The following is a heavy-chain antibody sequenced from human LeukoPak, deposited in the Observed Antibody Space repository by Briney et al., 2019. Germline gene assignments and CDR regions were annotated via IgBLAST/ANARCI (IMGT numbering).Heavy chain of an antibody. Sequence: PSQTLSLTCTVSGGSISSSSYYWGWLRQPPGKGLEWIGSIYYSGSTYYNPSLKSRVTISVDTSKNQFSLKLSSVTAADTAVYYCARLGDNWNYLYYFDYWGQGTLVTVSS. V-gene: IGHV4-39*01. D-gene: IGHD1-7*01. CDR2: IYYSGST. CDR1: GGSISSSSYY. J-gene: IGHJ4*02. CDR3: ARLGDNWNYLYYFDY.